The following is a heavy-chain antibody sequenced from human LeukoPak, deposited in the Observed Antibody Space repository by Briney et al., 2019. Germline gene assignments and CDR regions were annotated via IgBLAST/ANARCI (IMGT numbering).Heavy chain of an antibody. CDR3: AKDWPRYCSGGSCYSLDY. D-gene: IGHD2-15*01. CDR2: ISYDGSNK. Sequence: GRSLRLSCAASGFTFSSYAMHWVRQAPGKGLEWVAVISYDGSNKYYADSVKGRFTISRDNSKNTLYLQMNSLRAEDTAVYYCAKDWPRYCSGGSCYSLDYWGQGTLVTVSS. J-gene: IGHJ4*02. CDR1: GFTFSSYA. V-gene: IGHV3-30*04.